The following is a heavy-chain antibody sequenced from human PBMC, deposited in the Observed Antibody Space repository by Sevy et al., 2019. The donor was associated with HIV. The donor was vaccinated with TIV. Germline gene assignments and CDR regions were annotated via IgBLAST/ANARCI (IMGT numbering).Heavy chain of an antibody. J-gene: IGHJ6*02. CDR3: AKEGGGYSDYYYYYGMDV. Sequence: GGSLRLSCAASGFTFSSYGMHWVRQAPGKGLEWVAVISYDGSNKYYADSVKGRFTISRDNSKNTLYLQMNSRRAEDTAVYYCAKEGGGYSDYYYYYGMDVWGQGTTVTVSS. CDR2: ISYDGSNK. V-gene: IGHV3-30*18. D-gene: IGHD5-18*01. CDR1: GFTFSSYG.